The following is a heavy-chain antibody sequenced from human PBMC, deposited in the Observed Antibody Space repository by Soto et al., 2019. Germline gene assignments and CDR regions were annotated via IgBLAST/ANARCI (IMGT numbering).Heavy chain of an antibody. V-gene: IGHV4-61*01. J-gene: IGHJ4*02. CDR2: IYYSGST. D-gene: IGHD6-13*01. Sequence: SETLSLTCTVSGGSVSSGSYYWSWIRQPPGKGLEWIGYIYYSGSTNYNPSLKSRVTISVDTSKNQFSLKLSSVTAADTAVYYWARDLSAAGAFDYWGQGPLVTLLL. CDR3: ARDLSAAGAFDY. CDR1: GGSVSSGSYY.